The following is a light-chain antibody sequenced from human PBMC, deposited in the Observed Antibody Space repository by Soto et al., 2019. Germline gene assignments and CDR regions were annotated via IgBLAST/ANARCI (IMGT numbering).Light chain of an antibody. J-gene: IGKJ5*01. CDR2: GAS. V-gene: IGKV3-15*01. CDR1: QSVSSN. Sequence: EIVMTQSPAPLSVSPGERATLSCRASQSVSSNLAWYQQKPGQAPRLLIYGASTRATGIPARFSGGFSGTEFTLTISSLQPEDFATYYCQQLYRYPITFGQGTRLEIK. CDR3: QQLYRYPIT.